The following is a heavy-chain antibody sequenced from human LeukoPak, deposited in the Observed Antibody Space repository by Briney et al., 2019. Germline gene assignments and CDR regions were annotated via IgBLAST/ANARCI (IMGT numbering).Heavy chain of an antibody. CDR2: IYYSGST. D-gene: IGHD3-9*01. CDR3: ARTYYDILTGYYYYMDV. J-gene: IGHJ6*03. V-gene: IGHV4-39*01. CDR1: GGSISSSSYY. Sequence: SETLSLTCTVSGGSISSSSYYWGWIRQPPGKGLEWIGSIYYSGSTYYNPSLKSRVTLSVDTSKNQFSLKLSSVTAADTAVYYCARTYYDILTGYYYYMDVWGKGTTVTVSS.